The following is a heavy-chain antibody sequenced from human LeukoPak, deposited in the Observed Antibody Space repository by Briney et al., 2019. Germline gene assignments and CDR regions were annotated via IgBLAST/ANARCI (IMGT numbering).Heavy chain of an antibody. Sequence: SVKVSCKASGGTFTNYAVNWVRQAPGQGLEWMGGIIPIFGSSNYAQKFQGRVTITADESTTTAYMELSSLRSEDTAVYYCARVTHTELSTWFDPWGQGTLVTVSS. J-gene: IGHJ5*02. D-gene: IGHD5-18*01. CDR2: IIPIFGSS. CDR3: ARVTHTELSTWFDP. CDR1: GGTFTNYA. V-gene: IGHV1-69*13.